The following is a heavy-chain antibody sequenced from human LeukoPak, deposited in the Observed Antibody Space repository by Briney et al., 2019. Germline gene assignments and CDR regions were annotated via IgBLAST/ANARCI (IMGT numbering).Heavy chain of an antibody. CDR2: ISSSSSTI. D-gene: IGHD3-3*01. Sequence: GGSLRLSCAASGFTFSSYEMNWVRQAPGKGLEWVSYISSSSSTIYYADSVKGRFTISRDNAKNSLYLQMNSLRAEDTAVYYCARDHYDFWSGSVKRFDYWGQGTLVTVSS. J-gene: IGHJ4*02. V-gene: IGHV3-48*01. CDR1: GFTFSSYE. CDR3: ARDHYDFWSGSVKRFDY.